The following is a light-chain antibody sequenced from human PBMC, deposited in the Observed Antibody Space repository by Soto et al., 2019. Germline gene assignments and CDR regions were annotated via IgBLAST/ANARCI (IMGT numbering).Light chain of an antibody. CDR2: AAS. CDR1: QSVSSNY. V-gene: IGKV3-11*01. CDR3: QQRNNWPPGIT. J-gene: IGKJ5*01. Sequence: EIVLTQSPGTLSLSPGERATLSCRASQSVSSNYLAWYQQKPGQAPRLLIYAASNRATGIPARFSGSGSGTDFTLTISSLEPEDFAVYYCQQRNNWPPGITFGQGTRLEIK.